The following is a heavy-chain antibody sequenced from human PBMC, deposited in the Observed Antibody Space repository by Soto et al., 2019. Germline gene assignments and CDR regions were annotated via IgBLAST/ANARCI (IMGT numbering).Heavy chain of an antibody. J-gene: IGHJ4*02. CDR2: IYHTGSS. CDR1: GVSINSADFY. V-gene: IGHV4-30-4*01. D-gene: IGHD4-17*01. CDR3: AREVLGTTVDYYFDY. Sequence: TSETLSLTCTVSGVSINSADFYWSWIRQAPGKGLEWIGYIYHTGSSQHHPSLRGRVDISMDTSKNQFSLELRSVTAADTAMYYCAREVLGTTVDYYFDYWGQGGMVTVSS.